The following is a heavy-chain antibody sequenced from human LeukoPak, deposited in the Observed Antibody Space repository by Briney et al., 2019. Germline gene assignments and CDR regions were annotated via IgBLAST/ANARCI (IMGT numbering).Heavy chain of an antibody. CDR1: GFTFSSYT. Sequence: GGSLRLSCAASGFTFSSYTMSWVRQAPGKGLEWVSAISGSGGSTYHADSVKGRFTISRDNSKNTLYLQMNSLRAEDTAVYYCAKVTDRSGWYWFDPWGQGTLVTVSS. D-gene: IGHD6-19*01. J-gene: IGHJ5*02. CDR3: AKVTDRSGWYWFDP. V-gene: IGHV3-23*01. CDR2: ISGSGGST.